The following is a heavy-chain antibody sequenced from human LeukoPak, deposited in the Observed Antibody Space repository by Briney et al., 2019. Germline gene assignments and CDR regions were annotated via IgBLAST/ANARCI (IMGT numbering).Heavy chain of an antibody. Sequence: GASVKVSCKASGYTFTSYYMHWVRQAPGQGLEWMGIINPSGGSISYAQKFQGRLTMTRDTSTSTVYMELSSLRSEDTAVYYCARDRALEMATMPHGYWGQGTLVTVSS. CDR1: GYTFTSYY. V-gene: IGHV1-46*01. J-gene: IGHJ4*02. CDR2: INPSGGSI. CDR3: ARDRALEMATMPHGY. D-gene: IGHD5-24*01.